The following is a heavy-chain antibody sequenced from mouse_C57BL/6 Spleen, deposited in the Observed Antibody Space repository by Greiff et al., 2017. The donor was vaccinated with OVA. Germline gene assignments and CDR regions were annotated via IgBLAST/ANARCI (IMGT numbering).Heavy chain of an antibody. CDR2: IDPSDSYT. CDR1: GYTFTSYW. D-gene: IGHD1-1*01. V-gene: IGHV1-50*01. CDR3: ASYYGSSPFAY. J-gene: IGHJ3*01. Sequence: QVQLQQPGAELVKPGASVKLSCKASGYTFTSYWMQWVKQRPGQGLEWIGEIDPSDSYTNYNQKFKGKATLTVETSSSTAYMQLSSLTSEDSAVYYCASYYGSSPFAYWGQGTLVTVSA.